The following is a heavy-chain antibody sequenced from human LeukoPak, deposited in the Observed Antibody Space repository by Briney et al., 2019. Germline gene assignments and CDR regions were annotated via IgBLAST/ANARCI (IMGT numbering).Heavy chain of an antibody. CDR1: RDSISNYY. CDR3: ARTTEGYAGGPGYSYYYYMDV. D-gene: IGHD5-12*01. Sequence: SETLSLTCSVSRDSISNYYWSWIRQPPGKGLEWIGYIHYSGSTHYNPSLKSRVTISVDTSKNQVSLKLRSVTAADTAVYYCARTTEGYAGGPGYSYYYYMDVWGKGTTVTISS. CDR2: IHYSGST. V-gene: IGHV4-59*01. J-gene: IGHJ6*03.